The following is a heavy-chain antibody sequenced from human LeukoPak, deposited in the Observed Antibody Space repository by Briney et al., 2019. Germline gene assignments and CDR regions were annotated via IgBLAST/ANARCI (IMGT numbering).Heavy chain of an antibody. J-gene: IGHJ4*02. CDR1: GFTFSSYA. CDR2: ISGSGGST. Sequence: GGSLRLSCAASGFTFSSYAMSWVRQAPGKGLEWVSAISGSGGSTYYADFVKGRFTISRDNSKNTLYLQMNSLRAEDTAVYYCTRSTGRLTASYFDYWGQGTLVTVSS. V-gene: IGHV3-23*01. D-gene: IGHD2-21*02. CDR3: TRSTGRLTASYFDY.